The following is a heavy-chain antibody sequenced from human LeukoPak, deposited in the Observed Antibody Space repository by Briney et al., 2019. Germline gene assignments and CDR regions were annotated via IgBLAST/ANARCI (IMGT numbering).Heavy chain of an antibody. Sequence: ASVKVSCKTSGYTFTGYYMHLVRQAPGQGLEWMGWINPNGDTNYAQKFQGRVTMTRDTSISTAYMELSSLRSDDTAVYYCARDTGRFSLGSWGQGTLVTVSS. CDR3: ARDTGRFSLGS. D-gene: IGHD1-26*01. J-gene: IGHJ4*02. CDR1: GYTFTGYY. V-gene: IGHV1-2*02. CDR2: INPNGDT.